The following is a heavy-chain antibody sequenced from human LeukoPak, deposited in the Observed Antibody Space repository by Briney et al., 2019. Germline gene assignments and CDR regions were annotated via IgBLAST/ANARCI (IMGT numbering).Heavy chain of an antibody. D-gene: IGHD3-22*01. J-gene: IGHJ4*02. V-gene: IGHV4-30-2*01. CDR3: ARDRDSSGYLFDY. CDR2: IYHSGST. CDR1: GGSISSGGYY. Sequence: PSETMSLTCTVSGGSISSGGYYWSWIRQPPGKGLEWIGYIYHSGSTYYNPSLKSRVTISVDTSKNQFSLKLSSVTAADTAVYYCARDRDSSGYLFDYWGQGTLVTVSS.